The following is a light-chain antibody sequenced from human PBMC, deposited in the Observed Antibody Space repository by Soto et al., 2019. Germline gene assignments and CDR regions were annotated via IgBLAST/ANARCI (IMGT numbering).Light chain of an antibody. CDR3: QQRSNWPRT. CDR2: DAS. J-gene: IGKJ1*01. Sequence: EIVLTQSPATLSLPPGERATLSCRASQSVSSYLAWYQQKPGQAPRLLIYDASNRATGIPARFSGSGSGTDFTLTISSLEPEDFAVYYCQQRSNWPRTFGQGTKVE. CDR1: QSVSSY. V-gene: IGKV3-11*01.